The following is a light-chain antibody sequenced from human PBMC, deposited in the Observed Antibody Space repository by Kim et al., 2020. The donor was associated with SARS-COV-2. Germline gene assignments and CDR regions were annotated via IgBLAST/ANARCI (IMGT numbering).Light chain of an antibody. CDR1: QTIKTY. CDR3: QQTYST. Sequence: DIQMTQSPSSLSASVGDRVTITCRASQTIKTYLNWYQQKPGKAPKLLIYGASKLQSGVPSRFSGGGSGTEFTLTISSLQPEDSATYYCQQTYSTFGQGTKLEI. CDR2: GAS. V-gene: IGKV1-39*01. J-gene: IGKJ2*01.